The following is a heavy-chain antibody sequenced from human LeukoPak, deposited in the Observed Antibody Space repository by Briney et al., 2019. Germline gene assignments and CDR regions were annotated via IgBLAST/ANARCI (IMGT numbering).Heavy chain of an antibody. D-gene: IGHD3-16*02. CDR1: GVSISVYY. V-gene: IGHV4-59*01. CDR3: ARGYRNWFDP. CDR2: IYYSGNT. J-gene: IGHJ5*02. Sequence: SQTLSLTCTVSGVSISVYYWSWIRQPPGKGLEWIGYIYYSGNTNYNPSLKSRVSMSVDTSKNQFSLKLGSVTAADTAVYYCARGYRNWFDPWGQGTLVTVSS.